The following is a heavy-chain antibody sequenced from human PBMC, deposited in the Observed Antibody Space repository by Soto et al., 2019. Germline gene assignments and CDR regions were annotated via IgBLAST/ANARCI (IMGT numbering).Heavy chain of an antibody. Sequence: GGSLRLSCAASGFTFSTYWMHWVRQAPGKGLVWVSRIKSDGSSTTYADSVKGRSTISGDNAKNTLYLQMNSLRVEDTAVYYCARSDWFDPWGQGTLVTVSS. CDR3: ARSDWFDP. CDR1: GFTFSTYW. J-gene: IGHJ5*02. CDR2: IKSDGSST. V-gene: IGHV3-74*01.